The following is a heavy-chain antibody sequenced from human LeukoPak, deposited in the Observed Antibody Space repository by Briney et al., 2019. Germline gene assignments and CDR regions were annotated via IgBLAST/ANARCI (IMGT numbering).Heavy chain of an antibody. CDR1: GFTFSSYA. Sequence: GGSLRLSCAASGFTFSSYAMRWVRQAPGKGLEWVAVISYDGSNKYYADSVKGRFTISRDNSKNTLYLQMNSLRAEDTAVYYCARAANPDYYYYMDVWGKGTTVTASS. CDR3: ARAANPDYYYYMDV. J-gene: IGHJ6*03. D-gene: IGHD2-15*01. CDR2: ISYDGSNK. V-gene: IGHV3-30-3*01.